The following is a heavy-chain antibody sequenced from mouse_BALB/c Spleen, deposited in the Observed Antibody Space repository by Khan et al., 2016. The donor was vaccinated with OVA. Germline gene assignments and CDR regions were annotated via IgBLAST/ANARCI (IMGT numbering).Heavy chain of an antibody. CDR1: GYTFTDYY. D-gene: IGHD1-2*01. Sequence: QVRLQQSGAELARPGASVKLSCKASGYTFTDYYINWVKQRTGQGLEWIGEISPGSGDTYYNEKFKGKATLTADKSSSTAYMQLRSLTSEASAVYVCARRNYFGYTFAYWGQGTLVTVSA. CDR3: ARRNYFGYTFAY. CDR2: ISPGSGDT. V-gene: IGHV1-77*01. J-gene: IGHJ3*01.